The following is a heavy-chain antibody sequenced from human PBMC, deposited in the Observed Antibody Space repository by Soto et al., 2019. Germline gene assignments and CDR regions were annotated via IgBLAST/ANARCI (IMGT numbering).Heavy chain of an antibody. V-gene: IGHV1-69*12. Sequence: QVQLVQSGAEVKKPGSSVRVSCKASGGTLSSYAISWVRQAPGQGLEWMGVIIPIFGTANYAQKFQGRVTNTADESTSTAYLELSSLRSEDTAGYYWASYCSGGSCYGLGDYWGQGTLVTVSS. D-gene: IGHD2-15*01. CDR1: GGTLSSYA. CDR2: IIPIFGTA. CDR3: ASYCSGGSCYGLGDY. J-gene: IGHJ4*02.